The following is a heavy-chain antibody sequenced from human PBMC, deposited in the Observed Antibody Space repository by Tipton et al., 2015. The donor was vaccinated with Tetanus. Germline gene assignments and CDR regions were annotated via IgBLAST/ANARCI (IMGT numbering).Heavy chain of an antibody. D-gene: IGHD4-17*01. CDR2: IYYSGST. V-gene: IGHV4-39*01. CDR3: AISIDYGALFDY. CDR1: GGSISSSSYY. J-gene: IGHJ4*02. Sequence: TLSLTCTVSGGSISSSSYYWGWIRQPPGKGLEWIGSIYYSGSTYYNPSLKSRVTISVDTSKNQFSLKLSSVTAADTAVYYCAISIDYGALFDYWGQGTLVTVSS.